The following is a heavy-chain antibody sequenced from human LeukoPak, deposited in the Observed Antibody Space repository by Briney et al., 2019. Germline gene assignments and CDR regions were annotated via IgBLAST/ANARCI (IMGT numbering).Heavy chain of an antibody. CDR2: IVGSSST. CDR1: GFTFCNFA. CDR3: ARIGAGSSRDY. J-gene: IGHJ4*02. Sequence: GGSLRLSCAASGFTFCNFAMTWVRQAPGERLEWVSSIVGSSSTYYADSLKGRFTISRDNAKNSLYLQMNSLRAEDTALYYCARIGAGSSRDYWGQGTLVTVSS. V-gene: IGHV3-21*01. D-gene: IGHD6-13*01.